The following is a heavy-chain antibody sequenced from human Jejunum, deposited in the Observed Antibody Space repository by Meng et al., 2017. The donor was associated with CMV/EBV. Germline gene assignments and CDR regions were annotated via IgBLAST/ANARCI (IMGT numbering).Heavy chain of an antibody. V-gene: IGHV1-2*02. CDR1: GYSFSGHF. J-gene: IGHJ4*02. CDR3: SRTTGRGLDFDY. D-gene: IGHD1-14*01. Sequence: GQLVQSWAEMKKLGTSVKVSCKASGYSFSGHFMDWVRQAPGQGLEWMGWINTNTGGTNYAQKFQGRVTMTRDTSSNTVYMELSSLTSDDSAVYYCSRTTGRGLDFDYWGQGTLVTVSS. CDR2: INTNTGGT.